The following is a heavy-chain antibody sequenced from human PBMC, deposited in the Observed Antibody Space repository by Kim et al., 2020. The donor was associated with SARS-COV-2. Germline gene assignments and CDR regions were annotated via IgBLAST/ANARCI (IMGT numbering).Heavy chain of an antibody. Sequence: GGSLRLSCAASGFTFSSYSMNWVRQAPGKGLEWVSSISSSSSYIYYADSVNGRFTISRDNAKNSLYLQMNSLRAEDTAVYYCARVGGSPTHAFDIWGQGTMVTVSS. CDR2: ISSSSSYI. J-gene: IGHJ3*02. CDR1: GFTFSSYS. D-gene: IGHD1-26*01. V-gene: IGHV3-21*01. CDR3: ARVGGSPTHAFDI.